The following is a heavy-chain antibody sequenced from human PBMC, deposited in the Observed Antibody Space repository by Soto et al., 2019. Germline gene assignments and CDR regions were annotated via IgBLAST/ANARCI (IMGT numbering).Heavy chain of an antibody. D-gene: IGHD2-15*01. Sequence: LSLTCTVSGGSISAHTHYWSWIRQSPGGGLEWIASIYYSGTTYYNPSLQNRLTISADRSKNQVSLLLTSVTAADTAVYYCARRKVVITTDSNYLYFAMDVWGPGTTVTVSS. CDR2: IYYSGTT. CDR1: GGSISAHTHY. J-gene: IGHJ6*02. V-gene: IGHV4-39*01. CDR3: ARRKVVITTDSNYLYFAMDV.